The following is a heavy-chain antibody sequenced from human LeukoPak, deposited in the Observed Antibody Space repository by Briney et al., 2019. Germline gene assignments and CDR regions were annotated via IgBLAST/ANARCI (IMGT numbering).Heavy chain of an antibody. J-gene: IGHJ3*02. D-gene: IGHD2-15*01. V-gene: IGHV4-34*01. CDR1: GGSFSGYY. CDR3: ARAKRLYRGIYAFDI. Sequence: SETLSLTCAVYGGSFSGYYWSWIRQPPGKGLEWIGEINHSGSTNYNPSLKSRVTISVDTSKNQFSLKLSSVTAADTAVYYCARAKRLYRGIYAFDIWGQGTMVTVSS. CDR2: INHSGST.